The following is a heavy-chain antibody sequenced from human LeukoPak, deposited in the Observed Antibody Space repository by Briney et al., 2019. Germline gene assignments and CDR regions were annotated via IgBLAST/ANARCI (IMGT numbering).Heavy chain of an antibody. CDR3: AKDLQRWAVGYYFDY. CDR1: GFTFSSYS. J-gene: IGHJ4*02. CDR2: ISSSSSYI. Sequence: GGSLRLSCAASGFTFSSYSMNWVRQAPGKGLEWVSSISSSSSYIYYADSVKGRFTISRDNAKNSLYLQMNSLRAEDTAVYYCAKDLQRWAVGYYFDYWGQGTLVTVSS. D-gene: IGHD6-19*01. V-gene: IGHV3-21*04.